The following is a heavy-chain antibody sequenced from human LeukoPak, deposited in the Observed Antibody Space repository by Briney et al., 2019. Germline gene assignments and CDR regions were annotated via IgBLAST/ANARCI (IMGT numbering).Heavy chain of an antibody. V-gene: IGHV4-34*01. J-gene: IGHJ4*01. D-gene: IGHD5-18*01. CDR3: ARMGSYPRHGMDY. Sequence: SETLSLTCAVYGGSFSGYYWSWIRQPPGKGLEWIGEINHSGSTNYNPSLKSRVTISVDTSKNQFSLKLSSVTAADTAVYYCARMGSYPRHGMDYWGQGTLLTASS. CDR1: GGSFSGYY. CDR2: INHSGST.